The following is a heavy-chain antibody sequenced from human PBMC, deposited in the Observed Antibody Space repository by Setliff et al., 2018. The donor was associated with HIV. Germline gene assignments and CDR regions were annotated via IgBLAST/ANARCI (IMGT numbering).Heavy chain of an antibody. CDR1: GLTDTYNY. J-gene: IGHJ4*02. V-gene: IGHV3-53*01. D-gene: IGHD3-22*01. CDR3: AKGSGFYDY. CDR2: IYAGGST. Sequence: GGSLRLSCAASGLTDTYNYMSWVRQAPGKGLEWVSVIYAGGSTYYADSVKGRLTISRDNSKNMLYLQMDSLRAEDTAVYYCAKGSGFYDYWGQGTLVTVSS.